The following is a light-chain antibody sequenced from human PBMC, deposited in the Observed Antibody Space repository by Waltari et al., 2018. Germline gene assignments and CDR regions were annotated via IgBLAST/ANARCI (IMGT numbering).Light chain of an antibody. CDR3: QHYVRLPAT. CDR1: QSVNRA. V-gene: IGKV3-20*01. CDR2: GAS. J-gene: IGKJ1*01. Sequence: EIVLTQSPGTLSLSPGERATLSCRASQSVNRALAWYQQKPGQAPRLLIYGASSRATGISDRFSGSGSGTDFSLTISRLEPEDFAVYYCQHYVRLPATFGQGTKVEIK.